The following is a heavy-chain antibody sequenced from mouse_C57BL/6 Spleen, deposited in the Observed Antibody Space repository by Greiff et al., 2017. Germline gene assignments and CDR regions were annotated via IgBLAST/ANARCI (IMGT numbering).Heavy chain of an antibody. V-gene: IGHV1-55*01. CDR1: GYTFTSYW. CDR3: ARRITTVVESTFLDY. D-gene: IGHD1-1*01. CDR2: IYPGSGST. Sequence: QVQLKQPGAELVKPGASVKMSCKASGYTFTSYWITWVKQRPGQGLEWIGDIYPGSGSTNYNEKFKSKATLTVDTSSSTAYMQLSSLTSEDSAVYYCARRITTVVESTFLDYWGQGTTLTVSS. J-gene: IGHJ2*01.